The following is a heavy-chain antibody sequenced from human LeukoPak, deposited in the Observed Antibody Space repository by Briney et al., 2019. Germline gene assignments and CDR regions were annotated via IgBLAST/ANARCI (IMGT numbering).Heavy chain of an antibody. V-gene: IGHV4-34*01. D-gene: IGHD2/OR15-2a*01. CDR2: INHSGST. CDR1: DGSFSGYY. Sequence: PSETLSLTCAVYDGSFSGYYWSWIRQPPGKGLEWIGEINHSGSTNYNPSLKSRVTISVDTSKNQFSLKLSSVTAADTAVYYCARGRRLWWFDPWGQGTLVTVSS. J-gene: IGHJ5*02. CDR3: ARGRRLWWFDP.